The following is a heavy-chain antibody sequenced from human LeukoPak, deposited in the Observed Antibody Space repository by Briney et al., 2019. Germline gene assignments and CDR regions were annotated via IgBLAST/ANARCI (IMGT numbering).Heavy chain of an antibody. CDR1: GGSISSSSYY. CDR2: IYYSGST. CDR3: ARELSPGEDYFDY. Sequence: SETLSLTCTVSGGSISSSSYYWGWIRQPPGKGLEWIGSIYYSGSTYYNPSLKSRVTISVDTSKNQFSLKLSSVTAADTAVYYCARELSPGEDYFDYWGQGTLVTVSS. V-gene: IGHV4-39*07. J-gene: IGHJ4*02. D-gene: IGHD3-16*01.